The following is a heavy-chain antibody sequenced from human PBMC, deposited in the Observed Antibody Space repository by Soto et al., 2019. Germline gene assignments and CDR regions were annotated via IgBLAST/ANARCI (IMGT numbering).Heavy chain of an antibody. D-gene: IGHD3-10*01. V-gene: IGHV4-31*11. CDR3: ARDRNYYGWGSYYKGGEFLDYYYGMDV. J-gene: IGHJ6*01. Sequence: THPHTNAVADGTIINRGYSWSFIHQHPGKGLEWIGYIYYSGSTYYNPSLKSRVTISVDTSKNQFSLKLSSVTAADTAVYYCARDRNYYGWGSYYKGGEFLDYYYGMDVWGEGITVTV. CDR2: IYYSGST. CDR1: DGTIINRGYS.